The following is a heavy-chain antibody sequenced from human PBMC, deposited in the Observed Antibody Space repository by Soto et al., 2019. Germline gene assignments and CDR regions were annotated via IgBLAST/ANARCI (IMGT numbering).Heavy chain of an antibody. Sequence: EVELVESGGGLVQPGGSLRLSCAATGFMFSSYWMTWVRQAPGRGLEWVANINQNGSERYYVDSVEGRFTISRDNAKNSVFLQMENLRVEDTAMYYGATDILDFWGQGTLVTVSS. V-gene: IGHV3-7*05. CDR3: ATDILDF. D-gene: IGHD3-9*01. CDR2: INQNGSER. CDR1: GFMFSSYW. J-gene: IGHJ4*02.